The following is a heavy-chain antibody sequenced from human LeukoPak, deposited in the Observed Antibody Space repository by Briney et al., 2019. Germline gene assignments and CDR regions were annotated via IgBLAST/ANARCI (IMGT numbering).Heavy chain of an antibody. CDR3: ARGGEYCTNGVCQSDDY. D-gene: IGHD2-8*01. V-gene: IGHV1-18*01. J-gene: IGHJ4*02. CDR1: GYTFTSYG. Sequence: ASVKVSCKAPGYTFTSYGISWVRQAPGQGLEWMGWISAYNGNTNYAQKFQGRVTITADESTSTAYMELSSLRSEDTAVYYCARGGEYCTNGVCQSDDYWGQGTLVTVSS. CDR2: ISAYNGNT.